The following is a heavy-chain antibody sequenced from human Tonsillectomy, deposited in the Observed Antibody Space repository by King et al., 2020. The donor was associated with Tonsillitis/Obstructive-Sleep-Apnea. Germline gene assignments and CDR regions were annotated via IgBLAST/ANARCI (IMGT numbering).Heavy chain of an antibody. Sequence: VQLQQWGAGLLKPSETLSLTCAVYGGSFSGYYWSWIRQPPGKGLEWIGEINHSGSTNYNPSLKSRVTISVDTSKNQFSLKLSSVTAADTAVYYCARGPRTYDFWGGYYVGAFDIWGQGTMVTVSS. CDR2: INHSGST. V-gene: IGHV4-34*01. CDR3: ARGPRTYDFWGGYYVGAFDI. CDR1: GGSFSGYY. D-gene: IGHD3-3*01. J-gene: IGHJ3*02.